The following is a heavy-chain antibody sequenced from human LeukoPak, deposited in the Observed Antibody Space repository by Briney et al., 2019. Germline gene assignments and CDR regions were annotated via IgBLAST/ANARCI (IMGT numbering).Heavy chain of an antibody. D-gene: IGHD1-26*01. J-gene: IGHJ4*02. Sequence: PGGSLRLSCAASGFIFSSYAMNWVRQAPGRGLEWVSGISGSGGNTYYADSVKGRFTISRDNSENTLNLQMNSLRAEDTAIYYCASHSGSYTISPFDYWGQGTLVTVSS. CDR2: ISGSGGNT. V-gene: IGHV3-23*01. CDR1: GFIFSSYA. CDR3: ASHSGSYTISPFDY.